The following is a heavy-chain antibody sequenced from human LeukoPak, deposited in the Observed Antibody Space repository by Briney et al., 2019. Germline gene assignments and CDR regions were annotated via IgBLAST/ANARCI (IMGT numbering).Heavy chain of an antibody. V-gene: IGHV1-18*01. J-gene: IGHJ4*02. CDR1: GYTFTSYG. CDR2: ISAYNGNT. D-gene: IGHD3-9*01. Sequence: ASVKVSCKASGYTFTSYGISWVRQAPGQGLEWMGWISAYNGNTNYAQKLQGRVIMTTDTSTSTAYMELRSLRSDDTAVYYCARGYYDILTGYYNVLDFDYWGQGTLVTVSS. CDR3: ARGYYDILTGYYNVLDFDY.